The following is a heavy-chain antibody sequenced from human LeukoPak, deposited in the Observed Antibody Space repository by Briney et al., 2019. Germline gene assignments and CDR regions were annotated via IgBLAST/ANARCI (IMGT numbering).Heavy chain of an antibody. V-gene: IGHV1-18*01. CDR2: ISAYNGNT. D-gene: IGHD3-22*01. CDR3: ARDPLRYYYDSSGYLDPPDY. Sequence: ASVKVSCKASGYTFTSYGISWVRQAPGQGLEWMGWISAYNGNTNYAQKLQGRVTMTTDTSTGTAYMELRSLRSDDTAVYYCARDPLRYYYDSSGYLDPPDYWGQGTLVTVSS. J-gene: IGHJ4*02. CDR1: GYTFTSYG.